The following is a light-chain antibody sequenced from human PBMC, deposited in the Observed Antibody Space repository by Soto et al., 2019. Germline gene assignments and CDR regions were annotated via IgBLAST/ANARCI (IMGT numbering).Light chain of an antibody. V-gene: IGKV3-11*01. CDR1: RSVSHF. CDR3: QQRSNWPT. CDR2: EAS. Sequence: IVLTQSPATLSLSPGERATLSCRAIRSVSHFLAWYQQKPGQAPRLLIYEASNRATGIPARFSGSGSGTDFTLTISSLEPEDFAVYYCQQRSNWPTFGQGTKVAIK. J-gene: IGKJ1*01.